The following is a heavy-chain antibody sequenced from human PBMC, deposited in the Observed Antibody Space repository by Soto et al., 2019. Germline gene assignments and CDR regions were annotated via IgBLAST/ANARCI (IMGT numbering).Heavy chain of an antibody. J-gene: IGHJ6*02. CDR3: VKDSFSNYSPYYYYAMDV. Sequence: GGSLRLSCEVSGFTFTKYGMHWVRQAPGKGLEWVAVISYDGNKEYFADSVKGRFTISRGNARNKVYLQMNSLRGDDTAVYYCVKDSFSNYSPYYYYAMDVWGQGTTVTVSS. D-gene: IGHD4-4*01. V-gene: IGHV3-30*18. CDR1: GFTFTKYG. CDR2: ISYDGNKE.